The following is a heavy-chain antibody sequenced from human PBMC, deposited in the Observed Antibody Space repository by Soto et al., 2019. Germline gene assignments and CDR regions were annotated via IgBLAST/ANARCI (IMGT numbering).Heavy chain of an antibody. CDR3: ARVTPGNNLYYFSGLDV. D-gene: IGHD1-1*01. J-gene: IGHJ6*02. CDR1: GFTFVTYG. V-gene: IGHV3-30-3*01. CDR2: ISYAGSNT. Sequence: QVHLVESGGGVVQPGRSLRLSCVASGFTFVTYGIHWVRQAPGKGLQWVALISYAGSNTYYADSVRGRFTISRDNSKNTLYLQINALRPEDTGVYYCARVTPGNNLYYFSGLDVWGQGTSVTVSS.